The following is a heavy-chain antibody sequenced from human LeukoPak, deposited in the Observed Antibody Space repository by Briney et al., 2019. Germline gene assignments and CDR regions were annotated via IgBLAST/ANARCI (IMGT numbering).Heavy chain of an antibody. V-gene: IGHV1-18*01. D-gene: IGHD2-2*01. CDR3: ARVGCSSTSCFDP. J-gene: IGHJ5*02. CDR2: ISAYNGNT. CDR1: GYTFTSYG. Sequence: ASVKVSCKASGYTFTSYGISWVRQAPGQGLEWMGWISAYNGNTNYAQKLQGRVTMTTDTSTSTAYTELRSLRSDDTAVYYCARVGCSSTSCFDPWGQGTLVTVSS.